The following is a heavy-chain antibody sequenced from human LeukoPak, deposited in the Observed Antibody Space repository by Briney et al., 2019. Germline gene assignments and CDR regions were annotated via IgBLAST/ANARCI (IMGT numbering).Heavy chain of an antibody. Sequence: GESLRLSCAASGITFSSDAMGWVRQAPGKGLEWVPPISVSGSSTDYADPVKGRFTISRDNSKSTLYLQMNSLRAEDTAVYYCAARYYYDSSGSHSPYWGQGTLVTVSS. J-gene: IGHJ4*02. V-gene: IGHV3-23*01. CDR2: ISVSGSST. CDR3: AARYYYDSSGSHSPY. D-gene: IGHD3-22*01. CDR1: GITFSSDA.